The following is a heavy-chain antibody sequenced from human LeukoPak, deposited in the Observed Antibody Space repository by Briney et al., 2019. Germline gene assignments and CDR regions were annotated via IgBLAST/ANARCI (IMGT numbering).Heavy chain of an antibody. V-gene: IGHV4-39*07. J-gene: IGHJ4*02. D-gene: IGHD3-10*01. CDR1: GGSISSSSYY. CDR2: IYYSGST. Sequence: SETLSLTCTVSGGSISSSSYYWGWIRQPPGKGLEWIGSIYYSGSTYYNPSLKSRVTISVDTSKNQFSLKLSSVTAADTAVYYCARAYGSGSYILDFDYWGQGTLVTVSS. CDR3: ARAYGSGSYILDFDY.